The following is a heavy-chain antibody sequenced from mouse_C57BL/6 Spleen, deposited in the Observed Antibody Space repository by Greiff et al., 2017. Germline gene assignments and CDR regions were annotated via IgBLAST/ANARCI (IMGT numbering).Heavy chain of an antibody. D-gene: IGHD2-4*01. J-gene: IGHJ4*01. CDR1: GFNIKDDY. CDR2: IDPENGDT. Sequence: VQLQQSGAELVRPGASVKLSCTASGFNIKDDYMHWVKQRPEQGLEWIGWIDPENGDTEYASKFQGKATITADTASNTAYLQLSSLTSEDTAVYFCTRRGITTVYYYAMDYWGQGTSVTVSS. V-gene: IGHV14-4*01. CDR3: TRRGITTVYYYAMDY.